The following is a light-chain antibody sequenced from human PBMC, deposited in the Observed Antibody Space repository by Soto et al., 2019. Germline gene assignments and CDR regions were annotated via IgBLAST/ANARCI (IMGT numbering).Light chain of an antibody. CDR1: SSDIGAYNY. V-gene: IGLV2-14*03. J-gene: IGLJ2*01. CDR2: AVT. Sequence: QSALTQPASVSGSPGQSITISCTGTSSDIGAYNYVSWYQQHPGKAPKLMIYAVTNRPSGVSNRFSGSKSGHTASLTISGLLPDDEADYYCSSYTSSSTVLFGGGTKVTVL. CDR3: SSYTSSSTVL.